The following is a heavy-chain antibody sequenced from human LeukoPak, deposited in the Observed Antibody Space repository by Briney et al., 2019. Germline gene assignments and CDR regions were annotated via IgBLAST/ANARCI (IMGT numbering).Heavy chain of an antibody. V-gene: IGHV4-39*07. CDR1: GGSISSSSYY. J-gene: IGHJ6*03. D-gene: IGHD4-11*01. CDR2: IYYSGST. CDR3: ARDPTVTIRYYYMDV. Sequence: SETLSLTCTVSGGSISSSSYYWGWIRQPPGKGLEWIGSIYYSGSTYYNPSLKSRVTISVDTSKDQFSLKLRSVTAADTAVYYCARDPTVTIRYYYMDVWGKGTTVTVSS.